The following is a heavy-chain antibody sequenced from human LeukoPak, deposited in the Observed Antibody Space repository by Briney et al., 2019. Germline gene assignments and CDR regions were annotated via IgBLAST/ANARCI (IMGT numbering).Heavy chain of an antibody. D-gene: IGHD2-2*01. CDR3: ARGQVPAARGYNWFDP. CDR1: GWSFNDYY. Sequence: PSETLSLTCAVYGWSFNDYYWNSIRRPPGKGLEWIGEINARGDTNYNPSLKSRVTISVDTSKKQFSLRLTSMIAADTALYYCARGQVPAARGYNWFDPWGQGTLVTVSS. CDR2: INARGDT. V-gene: IGHV4-34*01. J-gene: IGHJ5*02.